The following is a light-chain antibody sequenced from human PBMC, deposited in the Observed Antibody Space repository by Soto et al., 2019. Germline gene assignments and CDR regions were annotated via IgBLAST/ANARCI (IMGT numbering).Light chain of an antibody. J-gene: IGLJ1*01. Sequence: QSVLAQPASVSGSPGQSITISCTGTSSDVGVYNYVSWYQQHPGKAPKLMIYEVSHRPSGISNRFSGSKSGSTASPTISGLQAEDEADYYCSSYTASSTLLYVFGTGTKVTVL. CDR1: SSDVGVYNY. CDR3: SSYTASSTLLYV. CDR2: EVS. V-gene: IGLV2-14*01.